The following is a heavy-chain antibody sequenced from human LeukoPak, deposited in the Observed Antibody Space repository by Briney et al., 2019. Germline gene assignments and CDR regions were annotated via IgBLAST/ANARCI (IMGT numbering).Heavy chain of an antibody. CDR3: ARGDVGY. D-gene: IGHD1-26*01. CDR2: ISSSSSPI. Sequence: GGSLRLSCAASGFTFSAYGMVWVRQAPGKGLEWVSHISSSSSPIFYTESVKGRFSISRDNAKNSLYLQMNSLRAEDTAVYYCARGDVGYWGQGTLVTVSS. CDR1: GFTFSAYG. J-gene: IGHJ4*02. V-gene: IGHV3-48*01.